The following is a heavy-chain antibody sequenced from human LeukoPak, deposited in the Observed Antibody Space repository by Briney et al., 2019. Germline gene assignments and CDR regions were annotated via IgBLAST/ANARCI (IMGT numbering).Heavy chain of an antibody. V-gene: IGHV1-3*01. Sequence: ASVKVSCKASGYTFTSYAMHWVRQAPGQRLEWMGWINAGNGNTKYSQKFQGRVTITRDTSASTAYMELSSLRSEDTAVYYCSTGYSSSWYSAFDYWGQGTLVTVSS. J-gene: IGHJ4*02. D-gene: IGHD6-13*01. CDR1: GYTFTSYA. CDR3: STGYSSSWYSAFDY. CDR2: INAGNGNT.